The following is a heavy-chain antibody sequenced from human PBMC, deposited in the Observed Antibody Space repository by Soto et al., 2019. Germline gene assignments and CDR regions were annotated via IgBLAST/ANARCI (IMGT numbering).Heavy chain of an antibody. J-gene: IGHJ4*02. CDR3: ARVHGTREDY. CDR2: IYYSGST. Sequence: QVQLQESGPGLVKPSETLSLTCTVSGGSISPYYWTWIRQPPGMGLEWIGYIYYSGSTEYNPSLNRRVTMSVDTSKNQFSLRLTSVTAADTAVYFCARVHGTREDYWGQGTLVTVSS. D-gene: IGHD2-8*01. CDR1: GGSISPYY. V-gene: IGHV4-59*01.